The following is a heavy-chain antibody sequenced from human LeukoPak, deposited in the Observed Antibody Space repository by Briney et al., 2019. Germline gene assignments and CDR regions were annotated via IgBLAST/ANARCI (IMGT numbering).Heavy chain of an antibody. D-gene: IGHD3-10*01. J-gene: IGHJ4*02. CDR3: ARDPFYYGSGSYYLDC. CDR2: IWYDGGNK. Sequence: PGRSLRLSCAASGFTFSSYGMHSVRQAPGKGLEWVAIIWYDGGNKYYADSVRGRFTISRDNSKNTLYLQMNSLRAEDTAVYYCARDPFYYGSGSYYLDCWGQGTLVTVSS. CDR1: GFTFSSYG. V-gene: IGHV3-33*01.